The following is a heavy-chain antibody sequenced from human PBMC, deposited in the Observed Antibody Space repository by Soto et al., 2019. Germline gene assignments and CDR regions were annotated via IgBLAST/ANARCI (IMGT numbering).Heavy chain of an antibody. J-gene: IGHJ2*01. V-gene: IGHV1-3*01. CDR2: IRVSNGNT. Sequence: ASVKVSCKASGYTFTRHTIHWVRQAPGQRLEGMGGIRVSNGNTKFSPKFQGRVTLSRDTSASTAYMEVSSLRSEDSAVYFCARGGDRMGYFGLWGGGTRVTVSS. D-gene: IGHD5-18*01. CDR3: ARGGDRMGYFGL. CDR1: GYTFTRHT.